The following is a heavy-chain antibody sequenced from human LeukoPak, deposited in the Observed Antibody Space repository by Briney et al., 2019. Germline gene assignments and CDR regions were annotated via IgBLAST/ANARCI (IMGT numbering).Heavy chain of an antibody. D-gene: IGHD3-10*01. CDR1: GFSFSNYE. V-gene: IGHV3-30*18. CDR3: AKPLTYYYDSGNFYNGPFFDY. Sequence: GRSLRLSCAASGFSFSNYEMDWVRQAPGKGLEWVALISFDGSAKYYADSVKGRFTISRDNSKNTLYLQMNSLRAEDTAVYYCAKPLTYYYDSGNFYNGPFFDYWGQGTLVTASS. J-gene: IGHJ4*02. CDR2: ISFDGSAK.